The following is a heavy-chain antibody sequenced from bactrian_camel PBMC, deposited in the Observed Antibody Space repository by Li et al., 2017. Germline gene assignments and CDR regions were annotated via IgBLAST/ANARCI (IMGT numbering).Heavy chain of an antibody. D-gene: IGHD2*01. Sequence: HVQLVESGGGSVQAGGSLRLSCVASGRTNGGLCLGWFRQAQGKDREGVASVDTDGSIRCVDSVKGRFTISLDNVRNTLYLQMNSLRPEDTAMYYCAVAHRPPWGGRWSSLAASEYVYWGQGTQVTVS. J-gene: IGHJ4*01. V-gene: IGHV3S55*01. CDR1: GRTNGGLC. CDR2: VDTDGSI. CDR3: AVAHRPPWGGRWSSLAASEYVY.